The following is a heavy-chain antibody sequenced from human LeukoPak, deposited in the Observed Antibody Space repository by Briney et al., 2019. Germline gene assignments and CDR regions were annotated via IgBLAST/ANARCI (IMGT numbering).Heavy chain of an antibody. CDR1: GYSFTSYW. CDR2: IYPGDSDT. Sequence: GESLKIPCKGSGYSFTSYWIGWVRQMPGKGLEWMGLIYPGDSDTRYSPSFQGQVTISADKSISTAYLQWSSLKASDTAMYYCARRSYSSSWYYFDYWGQGTLVTVSS. J-gene: IGHJ4*02. CDR3: ARRSYSSSWYYFDY. D-gene: IGHD6-13*01. V-gene: IGHV5-51*01.